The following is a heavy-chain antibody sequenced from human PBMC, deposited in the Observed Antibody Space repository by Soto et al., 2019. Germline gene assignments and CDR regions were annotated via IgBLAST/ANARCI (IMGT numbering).Heavy chain of an antibody. J-gene: IGHJ4*02. Sequence: QVQLQESGPGLVKPSQTLSLTCTVSGGSISSGGYYWSWIRQHPGKGLEWIGYIYYSGSTYYNPSLKSRVTISVDTSKNPFSLKLSSVTAADTAVYYCAREVAAAGIQNDYWGQGTLVTVSS. D-gene: IGHD6-13*01. CDR3: AREVAAAGIQNDY. CDR2: IYYSGST. CDR1: GGSISSGGYY. V-gene: IGHV4-31*03.